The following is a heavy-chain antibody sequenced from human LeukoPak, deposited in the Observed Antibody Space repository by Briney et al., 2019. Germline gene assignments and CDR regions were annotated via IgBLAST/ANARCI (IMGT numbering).Heavy chain of an antibody. CDR2: IIPILGIA. Sequence: SVKVSCKASGGTFSSYAISWVRQAPGQGLEWMGRIIPILGIANYAQKFQGRVTITADKSTSTAYMELSSLTSEDTGIYYCARGPRAAADDYWGQGTLVTVSS. V-gene: IGHV1-69*04. D-gene: IGHD6-13*01. CDR3: ARGPRAAADDY. CDR1: GGTFSSYA. J-gene: IGHJ4*02.